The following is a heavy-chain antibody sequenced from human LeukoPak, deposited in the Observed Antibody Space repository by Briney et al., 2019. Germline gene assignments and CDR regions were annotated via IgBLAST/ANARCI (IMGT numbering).Heavy chain of an antibody. CDR3: ATRGDSSGLPSYDY. CDR1: GYTFNGYY. V-gene: IGHV1-2*02. D-gene: IGHD3-22*01. Sequence: ASVKVSCKASGYTFNGYYMHWVRQAPGQGLEWMGWINPNSGGTNYAQKFQGRVTMTRDTSISTAYMELSRLRSDDTAVYYCATRGDSSGLPSYDYWGQGTLVTVSS. J-gene: IGHJ4*02. CDR2: INPNSGGT.